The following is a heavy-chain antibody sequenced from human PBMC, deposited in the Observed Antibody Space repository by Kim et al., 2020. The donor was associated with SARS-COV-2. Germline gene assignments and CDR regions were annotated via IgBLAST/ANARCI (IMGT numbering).Heavy chain of an antibody. CDR3: ARAGKSHRGLPESFRH. D-gene: IGHD3-10*01. Sequence: SETLSLTCTVSGDSISPYYWSWIRQPPGKGLEWIAFIYYSGSTNYNPSLRSRVTISIDTSKNQVSLNMRSVTAADTAVYYCARAGKSHRGLPESFRHGGQGALVTVTT. CDR2: IYYSGST. V-gene: IGHV4-59*01. J-gene: IGHJ1*01. CDR1: GDSISPYY.